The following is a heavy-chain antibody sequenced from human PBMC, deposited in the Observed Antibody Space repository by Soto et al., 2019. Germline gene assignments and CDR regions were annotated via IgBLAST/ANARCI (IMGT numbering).Heavy chain of an antibody. Sequence: ASVKVSCKASGYTFTSYGIHWVRQAPGQRLEWTGWINAGNGNTKYSEKFQGRVTITRDTSASTAYQELSSLRSEDTAVYYCARDPNDGSAYYHHYYYGMDVWGQGTTVTVSS. D-gene: IGHD3-22*01. J-gene: IGHJ6*02. V-gene: IGHV1-3*01. CDR1: GYTFTSYG. CDR3: ARDPNDGSAYYHHYYYGMDV. CDR2: INAGNGNT.